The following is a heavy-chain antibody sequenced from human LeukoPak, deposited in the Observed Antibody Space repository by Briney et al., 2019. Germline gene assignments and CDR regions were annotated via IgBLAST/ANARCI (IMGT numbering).Heavy chain of an antibody. CDR3: ARFSSRIQTGASFGFDS. J-gene: IGHJ4*02. Sequence: SETLSLTCTVSGYSISSGYYWGWIRQPPGKGLEWIGSIFYGGSTYYKPSLESRVTVSIATSKSQFSLNLRSVTAADTAVYYCARFSSRIQTGASFGFDSWGQGILVLVSS. CDR1: GYSISSGYY. D-gene: IGHD3-10*01. V-gene: IGHV4-38-2*02. CDR2: IFYGGST.